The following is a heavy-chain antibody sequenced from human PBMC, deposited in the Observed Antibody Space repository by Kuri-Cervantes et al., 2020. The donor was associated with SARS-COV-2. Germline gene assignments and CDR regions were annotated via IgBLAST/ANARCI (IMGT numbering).Heavy chain of an antibody. J-gene: IGHJ4*02. CDR1: GYTFTGYY. V-gene: IGHV1-2*04. Sequence: ASEKVSCKASGYTFTGYYMHWVRQDPGQGLEWMGWINPNGGGTNYAQKFQGWVTMTRDTSISTAYMELSRLRSDDTAVYYCARGWADGYGTPANVDIVALDYWGQGTLVTVSS. D-gene: IGHD5-12*01. CDR2: INPNGGGT. CDR3: ARGWADGYGTPANVDIVALDY.